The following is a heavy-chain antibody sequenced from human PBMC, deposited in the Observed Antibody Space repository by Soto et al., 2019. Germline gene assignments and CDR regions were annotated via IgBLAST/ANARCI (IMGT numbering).Heavy chain of an antibody. CDR2: ISAYNGNT. CDR3: ARDLYLSVWARRGPYCEY. Sequence: ASVNVSCKASGYTFTSYGISWVRQAPGEGLEWMGWISAYNGNTNYAQKLQGRVTMTTDTSTSTAYMELRSLRSDDTAVYYCARDLYLSVWARRGPYCEYWGQETLVSVSS. CDR1: GYTFTSYG. V-gene: IGHV1-18*04. D-gene: IGHD3-16*01. J-gene: IGHJ4*02.